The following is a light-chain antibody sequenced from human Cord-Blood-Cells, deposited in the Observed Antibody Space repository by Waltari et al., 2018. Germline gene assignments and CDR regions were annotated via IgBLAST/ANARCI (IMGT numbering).Light chain of an antibody. CDR1: QSVFCSSNNSNY. V-gene: IGKV4-1*01. CDR2: WAA. J-gene: IGKJ2*01. Sequence: DIVMTTSPDSLAVSLGERAPINCKSSQSVFCSSNNSNYLAWYQQKPGQPPKLLIYWAASRESGVPDRFSGSGSGTDFTLTISSRQAEDVAVYYCQQYYSTPYTFGQGTKLEIK. CDR3: QQYYSTPYT.